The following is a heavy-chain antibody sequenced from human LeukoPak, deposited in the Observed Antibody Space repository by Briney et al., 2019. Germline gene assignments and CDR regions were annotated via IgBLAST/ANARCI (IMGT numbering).Heavy chain of an antibody. V-gene: IGHV1-46*01. CDR2: INPSGDST. CDR3: ARDKFGRPYSSSFGYFDY. J-gene: IGHJ4*02. Sequence: ASVKVSCKASGYTFTSYYMHWVRQAPGQGLEWMGIINPSGDSTSYAQKFQGRVTMTRDTSTSTVYMELSSLRSEDTAVYYCARDKFGRPYSSSFGYFDYWGQGTLVTVSS. CDR1: GYTFTSYY. D-gene: IGHD6-13*01.